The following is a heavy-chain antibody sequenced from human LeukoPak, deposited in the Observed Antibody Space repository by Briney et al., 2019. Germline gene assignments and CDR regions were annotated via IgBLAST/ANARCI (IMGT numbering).Heavy chain of an antibody. CDR1: GGSTSSSSYY. Sequence: SETLSLTCTVSGGSTSSSSYYWGWIRQPPGKGLEWIGSIYYSGSTYYNPSLKSRVTISVDTSKNQFSLKLSSVTAADTAVYYCARHINGGPYDSLDVWGQGTTVTVSS. D-gene: IGHD3-3*01. V-gene: IGHV4-39*01. CDR3: ARHINGGPYDSLDV. J-gene: IGHJ6*02. CDR2: IYYSGST.